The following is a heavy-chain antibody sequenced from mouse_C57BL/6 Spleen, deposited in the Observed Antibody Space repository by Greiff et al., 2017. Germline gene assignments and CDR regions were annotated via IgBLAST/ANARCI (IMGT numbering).Heavy chain of an antibody. D-gene: IGHD2-4*01. Sequence: QVQLQQSGAELVKPGASVKMSCKASGYTFTSYWITWVKQRPGQGLEWIGDIYPGSGSTNYNEKFKSKATLTVDTSSSTAYMQLSSLTSEAYEVYYCARLGYYDYDYAMDYWGQGTSVTVSS. V-gene: IGHV1-55*01. CDR3: ARLGYYDYDYAMDY. CDR1: GYTFTSYW. J-gene: IGHJ4*01. CDR2: IYPGSGST.